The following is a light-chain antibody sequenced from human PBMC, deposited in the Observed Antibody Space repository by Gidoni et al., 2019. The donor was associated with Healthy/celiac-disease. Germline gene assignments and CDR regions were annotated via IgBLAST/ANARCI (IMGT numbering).Light chain of an antibody. CDR2: GAS. J-gene: IGKJ1*01. CDR3: QQYGSSRGT. V-gene: IGKV3-20*01. CDR1: PSVSSSY. Sequence: ELVLMQSPGTLSLSPGERATLSCRASPSVSSSYLAWYQQKPGQAPRLLIYGASSRATGIPDRFSGSGSGTDFTLTISRLEAEDFAVYYCQQYGSSRGTFGQGTKVEIK.